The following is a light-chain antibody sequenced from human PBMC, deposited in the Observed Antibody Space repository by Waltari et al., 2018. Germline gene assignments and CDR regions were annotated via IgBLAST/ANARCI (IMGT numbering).Light chain of an antibody. CDR2: DAV. CDR3: CSYAGNYKFV. V-gene: IGLV2-11*01. J-gene: IGLJ2*01. Sequence: QSVLTQPRSVSGSPGQSVTISCTGTHRDVGSDDSVSWYQQNAGKAPKLVIYDAVRRPSGVPYRFSGSKYGATASLTISGLQAEDEADYYCCSYAGNYKFVFGGGTKVTVL. CDR1: HRDVGSDDS.